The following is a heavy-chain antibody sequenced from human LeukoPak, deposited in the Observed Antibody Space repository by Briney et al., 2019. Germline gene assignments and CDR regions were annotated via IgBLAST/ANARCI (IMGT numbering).Heavy chain of an antibody. Sequence: SETLSLTCTVSGGSISSSSYYWGWIRQPPGKGLELIGSIYYSGSTYYNPSLKSRVTISVDTSKNQFSLKLSSVTAADTAVYYCARHIGGRYYYYYMDVWGKGTTVTISS. J-gene: IGHJ6*03. CDR1: GGSISSSSYY. CDR2: IYYSGST. CDR3: ARHIGGRYYYYYMDV. V-gene: IGHV4-39*01. D-gene: IGHD3-16*02.